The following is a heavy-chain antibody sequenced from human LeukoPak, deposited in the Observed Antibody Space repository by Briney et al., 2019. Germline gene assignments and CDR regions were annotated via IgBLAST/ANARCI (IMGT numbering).Heavy chain of an antibody. CDR3: ARVGRHYDILTGYSPYYFDY. J-gene: IGHJ4*02. Sequence: PSETLSLTCTVSGGSISSYYWSWIRQPPGKGLEWIGYIYYSGSTNYNPSLKSRVTISVDTSKNQFSLKLSSVTAADTAVYYCARVGRHYDILTGYSPYYFDYWGQGTLVTVSS. V-gene: IGHV4-59*01. CDR1: GGSISSYY. D-gene: IGHD3-9*01. CDR2: IYYSGST.